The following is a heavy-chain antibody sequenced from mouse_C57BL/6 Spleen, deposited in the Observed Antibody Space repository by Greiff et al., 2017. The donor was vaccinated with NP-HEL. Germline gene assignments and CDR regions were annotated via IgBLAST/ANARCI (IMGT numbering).Heavy chain of an antibody. CDR2: IYPRSGNT. V-gene: IGHV1-81*01. CDR3: ARGGFITTVVKPYYYAMDY. Sequence: VMLVESGAELARPGASVKLSCKASGYTFTSYGISWVKQRTGQGLEWIGEIYPRSGNTYYNEKFKGKATLTADKSSSTAYMELRSLTSEDSAVYFCARGGFITTVVKPYYYAMDYWGQGTSVTVSS. D-gene: IGHD1-1*01. J-gene: IGHJ4*01. CDR1: GYTFTSYG.